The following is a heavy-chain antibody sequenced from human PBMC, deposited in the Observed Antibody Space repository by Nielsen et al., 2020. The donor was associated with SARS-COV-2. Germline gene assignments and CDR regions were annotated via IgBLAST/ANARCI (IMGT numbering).Heavy chain of an antibody. CDR2: ISWDGGST. CDR3: AKDEAGYFDY. V-gene: IGHV3-43D*03. Sequence: GGSLRLCCAASGFTFDDYAMHWVRQAPGKVLERVSLISWDGGSTYYADSVKGRFTISRDNSKNSLYLQMNSLRAEDTALYYCAKDEAGYFDYWGQGTLVTVSS. D-gene: IGHD6-19*01. CDR1: GFTFDDYA. J-gene: IGHJ4*02.